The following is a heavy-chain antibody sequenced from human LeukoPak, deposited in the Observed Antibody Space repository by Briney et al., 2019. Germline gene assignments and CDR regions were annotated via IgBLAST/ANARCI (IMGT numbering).Heavy chain of an antibody. CDR3: ARRRDLYSGSYYPFDY. D-gene: IGHD1-26*01. CDR2: MFPCDPDA. V-gene: IGHV5-51*01. J-gene: IGHJ4*02. CDR1: GCCFTSYG. Sequence: PGASLKIFCWGAGCCFTSYGYCWVRLLPRKGLRRKGIMFPCDPDARYRPSFQGQVTISADKCISTAYLQWSSLKASDTAMYYCARRRDLYSGSYYPFDYWGQGTLVTVSS.